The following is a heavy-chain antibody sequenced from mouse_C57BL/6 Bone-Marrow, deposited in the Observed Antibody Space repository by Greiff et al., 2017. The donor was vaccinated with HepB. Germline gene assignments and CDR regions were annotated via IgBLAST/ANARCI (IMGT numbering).Heavy chain of an antibody. D-gene: IGHD2-13*01. CDR2: INYDGSST. J-gene: IGHJ2*01. CDR1: GFTFSDYY. CDR3: ARDLTYYFDY. Sequence: EVMLVESAGGLVQPGSSMKLSCTASGFTFSDYYMAWVRQVPEKGLEWVANINYDGSSTYYLDSLKSRFIISRDNAKNILYLQMSSLKSEDTATYYCARDLTYYFDYWGQGTTRTVSS. V-gene: IGHV5-16*01.